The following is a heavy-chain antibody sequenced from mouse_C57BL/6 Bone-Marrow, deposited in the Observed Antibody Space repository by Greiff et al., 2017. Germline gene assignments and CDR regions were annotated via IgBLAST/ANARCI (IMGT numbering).Heavy chain of an antibody. D-gene: IGHD2-2*01. CDR3: ARGAGFYGYVFAY. V-gene: IGHV3-6*01. CDR1: GYSITSGYY. J-gene: IGHJ3*01. Sequence: EVKLMESGPGLVKPSQSLSLTCSVTGYSITSGYYWNWIRQFPGNKLEWMGYISYDGSNNYNPSLKNRISITRDTSKNQFFLKLNSVTTEDTATYYGARGAGFYGYVFAYWGQGTLVTVSA. CDR2: ISYDGSN.